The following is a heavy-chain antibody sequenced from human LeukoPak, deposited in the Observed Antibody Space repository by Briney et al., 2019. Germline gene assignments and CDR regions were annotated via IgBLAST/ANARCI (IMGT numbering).Heavy chain of an antibody. V-gene: IGHV4-34*01. D-gene: IGHD3-3*01. CDR3: ARQTYDGYFDY. Sequence: PSETLSLTCAVYGGSSSGYYWSWIRQPPGKGLEWIGEINHSGSTNYNPSLKSRVTISVDTSNNQFSLKLNSVTAADTAVYYCARQTYDGYFDYWGQGTLVTVSS. J-gene: IGHJ4*02. CDR1: GGSSSGYY. CDR2: INHSGST.